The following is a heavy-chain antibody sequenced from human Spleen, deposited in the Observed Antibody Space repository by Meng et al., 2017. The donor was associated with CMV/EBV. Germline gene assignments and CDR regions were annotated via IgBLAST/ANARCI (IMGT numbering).Heavy chain of an antibody. Sequence: GESLKISCAASGFTFSSYAMSWVRQAPGKGLEWVSAISGSGGSTYYADSVKGRFTISRDNSKSTLYLQMNSLRAEDTAVYYCAKKPPGWELTDWFDPWGQGTLVTVSS. CDR3: AKKPPGWELTDWFDP. J-gene: IGHJ5*02. V-gene: IGHV3-23*01. D-gene: IGHD1-26*01. CDR1: GFTFSSYA. CDR2: ISGSGGST.